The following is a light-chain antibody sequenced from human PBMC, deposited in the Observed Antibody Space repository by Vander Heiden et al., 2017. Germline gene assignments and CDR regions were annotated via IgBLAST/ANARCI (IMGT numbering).Light chain of an antibody. J-gene: IGKJ5*01. CDR1: QSVSSSY. Sequence: EIVLTQSPATLSLSPGEGATISCRASQSVSSSYLAWYQQKPGQAPRLLIYGASSRATGIPDRFSGSGSGTDFTLTISRLEPEDIAVYYCQQYGSSGMTFGQGTRLEIK. CDR2: GAS. CDR3: QQYGSSGMT. V-gene: IGKV3-20*01.